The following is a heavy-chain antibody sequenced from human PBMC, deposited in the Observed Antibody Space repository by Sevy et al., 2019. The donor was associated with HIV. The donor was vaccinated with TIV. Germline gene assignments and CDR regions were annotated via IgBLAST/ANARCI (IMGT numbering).Heavy chain of an antibody. D-gene: IGHD2-15*01. J-gene: IGHJ4*02. CDR3: ARPTDISIGSPFDS. CDR1: GFTFSSYW. V-gene: IGHV3-74*03. Sequence: GSLRLSCAASGFTFSSYWMYWVRQAPGERPVWVSRINGDGKTTTYADSVKGRFTISRDNGKNTVYLQMDSLRAEDTAVYYCARPTDISIGSPFDSWGQGTLVTVSS. CDR2: INGDGKTT.